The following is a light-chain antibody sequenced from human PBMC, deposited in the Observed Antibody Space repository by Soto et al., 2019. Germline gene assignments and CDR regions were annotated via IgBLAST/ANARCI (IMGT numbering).Light chain of an antibody. V-gene: IGKV1-13*02. CDR1: QGIGNA. CDR3: QQYNSYS. CDR2: HAS. J-gene: IGKJ5*01. Sequence: AIQMTQSPSSLSASVGDRVTISCRASQGIGNALGWYQQKPGTAPKVLIYHASNLQSGVPSRFSGSGSGTEFTLTISSLQPDDFANYYCQQYNSYSFGQGTRLEIK.